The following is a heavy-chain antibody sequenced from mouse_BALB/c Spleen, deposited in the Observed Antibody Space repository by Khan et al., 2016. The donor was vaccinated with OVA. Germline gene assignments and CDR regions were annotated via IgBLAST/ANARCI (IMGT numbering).Heavy chain of an antibody. CDR1: GYTFTSYY. D-gene: IGHD1-1*02. Sequence: QVQLQQSGAELVKPGASVKLSCKASGYTFTSYYMYWVKQGPGQGLEWIGGINPSDGGTNFNEKFKSKATLTVDKSSSTAYMQRSGLASEDSAVYYCTRAGWAAFAYWGQGTLVTVSA. CDR3: TRAGWAAFAY. J-gene: IGHJ3*01. CDR2: INPSDGGT. V-gene: IGHV1S81*02.